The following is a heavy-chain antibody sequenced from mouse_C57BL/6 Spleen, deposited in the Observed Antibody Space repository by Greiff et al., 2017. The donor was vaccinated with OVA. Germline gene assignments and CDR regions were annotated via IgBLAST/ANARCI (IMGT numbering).Heavy chain of an antibody. CDR2: FHPYNDDT. J-gene: IGHJ2*01. V-gene: IGHV1-47*01. CDR3: ARRDDYDGIFDY. CDR1: GYTFTTYP. D-gene: IGHD2-4*01. Sequence: QVQLQQSGAELVKPGASVKMSCKASGYTFTTYPIEWMKQNHGKSLEWIGNFHPYNDDTKYNEKFKGKATLTVEESSSTVYLELSRLTSDDSAVYYCARRDDYDGIFDYWGQGTTLTVSS.